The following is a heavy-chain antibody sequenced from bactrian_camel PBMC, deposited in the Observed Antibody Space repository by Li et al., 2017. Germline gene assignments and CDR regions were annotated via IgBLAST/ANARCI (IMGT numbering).Heavy chain of an antibody. CDR1: GFTFSSYW. Sequence: HVQLVESGGALVQPGGSLRLSCAASGFTFSSYWMYWVRQTIGKGLEWVSSINSGGGTTYYADSVKGRFTISRDNAKNTVYLQMNSLKPEDTAMYYCVSGDEAALPSSYIPSDFGYWGQGTQVTVS. D-gene: IGHD2*01. J-gene: IGHJ6*01. V-gene: IGHV3S1*01. CDR3: VSGDEAALPSSYIPSDFGY. CDR2: INSGGGTT.